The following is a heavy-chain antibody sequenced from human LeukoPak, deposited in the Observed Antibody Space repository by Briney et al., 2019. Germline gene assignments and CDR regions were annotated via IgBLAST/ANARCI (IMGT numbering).Heavy chain of an antibody. J-gene: IGHJ4*02. Sequence: SETLSLTCTVSGGSISSYYWSWIRQPPGKGLEWIGYIYYSGSTNYNPSLKSRVTISVDTSKNQFSLKLSSVTAADTAVYYCARGGTLDLAFDYWGQGTLVTVSS. D-gene: IGHD2-15*01. CDR1: GGSISSYY. V-gene: IGHV4-59*01. CDR3: ARGGTLDLAFDY. CDR2: IYYSGST.